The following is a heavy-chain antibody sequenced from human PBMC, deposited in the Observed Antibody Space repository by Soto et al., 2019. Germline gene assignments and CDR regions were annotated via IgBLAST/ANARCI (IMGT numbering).Heavy chain of an antibody. CDR3: ARAHYGDYGYGMDV. CDR1: GGSISSGGYS. V-gene: IGHV4-30-2*01. J-gene: IGHJ6*02. Sequence: QLQLQESGSGLVKPSQTLSLTYAVSGGSISSGGYSWSWIRQPPGKGLEWIGYIYHSGSTYYNPSLKSRVTISVDRSKNQFSLKLSSVTAADTAVYYCARAHYGDYGYGMDVWGQGTTVTVYS. D-gene: IGHD4-17*01. CDR2: IYHSGST.